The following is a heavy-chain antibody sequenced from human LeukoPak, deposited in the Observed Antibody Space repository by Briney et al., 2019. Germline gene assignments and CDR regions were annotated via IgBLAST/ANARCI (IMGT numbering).Heavy chain of an antibody. V-gene: IGHV1-2*02. D-gene: IGHD2-8*01. CDR2: INPNSGGT. Sequence: ASVKVSCKASGYTFTGYYMHWVRQAPGQGLEWMGWINPNSGGTNYAQKFQGRVTMTRNTSISTAYMELSSLRSEDTAVYYCARGGCTNGVCYSGYYYYYGMDVWGQGTTVTVSS. CDR1: GYTFTGYY. J-gene: IGHJ6*02. CDR3: ARGGCTNGVCYSGYYYYYGMDV.